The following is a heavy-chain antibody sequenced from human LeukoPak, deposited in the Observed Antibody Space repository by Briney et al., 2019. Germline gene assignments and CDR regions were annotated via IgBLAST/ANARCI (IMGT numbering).Heavy chain of an antibody. D-gene: IGHD3-10*02. CDR1: GFPFSDFS. V-gene: IGHV3-23*01. Sequence: GGSLRLSCATSGFPFSDFSMTWVRHAPGKGLEWISTTNSGGTTTYYAESVKGRFTISRDNFKNALYLQMSSLRVEDTAIYYCAKQSYARSLGEGGPGTLVTVSS. CDR3: AKQSYARSLGE. CDR2: TNSGGTTT. J-gene: IGHJ4*02.